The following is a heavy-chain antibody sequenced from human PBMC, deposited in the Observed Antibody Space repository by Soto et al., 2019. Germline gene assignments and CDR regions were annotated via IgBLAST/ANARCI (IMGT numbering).Heavy chain of an antibody. V-gene: IGHV4-31*03. Sequence: PSETLSLTCTVSGGSISSGGYYWSWIRQHPGKGLEWIGYIYYSGSTYYNYYNPSLKSRVTISVDTSKNQFSLKLSSVTAADTAVYQCARTPLLWGQGTLVTVSS. J-gene: IGHJ1*01. CDR1: GGSISSGGYY. CDR2: IYYSGSTYYN. CDR3: ARTPLL.